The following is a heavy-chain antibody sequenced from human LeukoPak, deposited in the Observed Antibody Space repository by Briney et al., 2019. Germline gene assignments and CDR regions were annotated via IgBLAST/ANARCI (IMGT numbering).Heavy chain of an antibody. Sequence: SETLSLTCTGSGGSISSYYWSWIRQPPGEALQWIGYIFFTGNTNYYPSLRSRDTISIDTSKNQFSLQLNSVTAADTAVYYCARHGGVAAFAYWGQGTLVTVSS. CDR3: ARHGGVAAFAY. V-gene: IGHV4-59*08. D-gene: IGHD6-19*01. CDR2: IFFTGNT. CDR1: GGSISSYY. J-gene: IGHJ4*02.